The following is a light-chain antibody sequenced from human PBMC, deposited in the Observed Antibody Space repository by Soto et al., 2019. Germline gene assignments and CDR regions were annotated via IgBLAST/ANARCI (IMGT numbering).Light chain of an antibody. CDR1: QSISNW. J-gene: IGKJ4*01. V-gene: IGKV1-5*03. CDR2: KAS. Sequence: DIQMTQSPSTLSAPVGGRVTITCRASQSISNWLAWYQQKPGKAPKLLIYKASSLESGVPSRFSGYGSGTEFTLTISSLQPDDFATYYCQQYNSYPLTFGGGTKVEIK. CDR3: QQYNSYPLT.